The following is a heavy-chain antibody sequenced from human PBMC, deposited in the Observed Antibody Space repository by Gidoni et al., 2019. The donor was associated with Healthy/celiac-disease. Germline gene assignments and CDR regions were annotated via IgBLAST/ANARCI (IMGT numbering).Heavy chain of an antibody. CDR1: GGSVRGYY. CDR2: INHSGST. V-gene: IGHV4-34*01. J-gene: IGHJ4*02. Sequence: QVQLQQWGAGLLKPAETLALTRAVYGGSVRGYYWSWIRQPPGKGLEWIGEINHSGSTNYNPSLKSRVTISVDTSKNQFSLKLRSVTAADTAVYYCARGGLSWGYFDYWGQGTLVTVSS. CDR3: ARGGLSWGYFDY. D-gene: IGHD3-16*01.